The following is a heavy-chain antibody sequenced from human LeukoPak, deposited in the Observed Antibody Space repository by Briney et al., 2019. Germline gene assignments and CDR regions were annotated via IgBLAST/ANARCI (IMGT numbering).Heavy chain of an antibody. CDR2: ISASGGRT. CDR3: AKMYGGTYIGS. Sequence: PGGSLRLSCAASGFTFSNYAMNWVRQAPGKGLEWVSAISASGGRTYYADSVKGRFTISRDNSKNTLYLQMNSLRAEDTAVYYCAKMYGGTYIGSWGQGTLVTVSA. D-gene: IGHD1-26*01. V-gene: IGHV3-23*01. J-gene: IGHJ4*02. CDR1: GFTFSNYA.